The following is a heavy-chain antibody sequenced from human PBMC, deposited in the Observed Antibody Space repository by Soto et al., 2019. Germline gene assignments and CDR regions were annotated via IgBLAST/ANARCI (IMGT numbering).Heavy chain of an antibody. J-gene: IGHJ3*02. Sequence: ASVKVSCKASGYTFTNYYLHWVRQAPGQGLEWMGVIHPSGTSATFALKFQGRVTMTSDTSTSTVSMELSSLRSEDTAVYYCARVGSSGWYDAFDIWGQGTMVT. D-gene: IGHD6-19*01. V-gene: IGHV1-46*03. CDR2: IHPSGTSA. CDR3: ARVGSSGWYDAFDI. CDR1: GYTFTNYY.